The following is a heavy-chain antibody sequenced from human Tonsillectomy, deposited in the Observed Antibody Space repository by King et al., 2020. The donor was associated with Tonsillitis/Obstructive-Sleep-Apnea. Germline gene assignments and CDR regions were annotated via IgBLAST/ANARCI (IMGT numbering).Heavy chain of an antibody. Sequence: QLQESGPGLVKPSETLSLTCTASGGSISGYYWSWIRQPPGKGLEWIGYIHYSGSTNYNPSLKSRLTISIDTSKNQFSLRLSSVTAADTAVYYCARVFYYDRSGYFPAGAFDIWGQGTMVTVSS. J-gene: IGHJ3*02. CDR3: ARVFYYDRSGYFPAGAFDI. V-gene: IGHV4-59*08. CDR2: IHYSGST. D-gene: IGHD3-22*01. CDR1: GGSISGYY.